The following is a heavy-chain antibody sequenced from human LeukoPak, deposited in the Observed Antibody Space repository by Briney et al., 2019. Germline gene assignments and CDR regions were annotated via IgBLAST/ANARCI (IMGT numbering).Heavy chain of an antibody. CDR2: ITPSSGST. D-gene: IGHD2-15*01. J-gene: IGHJ5*02. V-gene: IGHV1-46*01. Sequence: ASVKVPCKASGYTFTSYYMHWVRQAPGQGLEWMGIITPSSGSTTYAQNFQGRVTMTRDTSTTTFYMEVSSLRFEDTAVYYCARERGYCTGGTCYWFDLWGQGSLVTVSS. CDR1: GYTFTSYY. CDR3: ARERGYCTGGTCYWFDL.